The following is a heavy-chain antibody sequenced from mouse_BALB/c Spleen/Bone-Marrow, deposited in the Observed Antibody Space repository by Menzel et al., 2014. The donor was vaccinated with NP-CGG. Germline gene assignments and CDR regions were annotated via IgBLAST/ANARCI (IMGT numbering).Heavy chain of an antibody. CDR2: IWGDGST. Sequence: VQLVESGPGLVAPSQSLSITCTVSGFSLTGYGVSWVRQPPGKGLEWLGMIWGDGSTDYNSALKSRLSISKDNSKSQVVLKMNSLQTDDTARYYCARDSFLITRALDYWGQGTSVTVSS. D-gene: IGHD2-4*01. V-gene: IGHV2-6-7*01. J-gene: IGHJ4*01. CDR1: GFSLTGYG. CDR3: ARDSFLITRALDY.